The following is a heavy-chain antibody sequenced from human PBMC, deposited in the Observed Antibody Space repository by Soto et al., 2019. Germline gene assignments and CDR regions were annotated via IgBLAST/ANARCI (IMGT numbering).Heavy chain of an antibody. CDR2: IWDDGSNK. V-gene: IGHV3-33*01. CDR3: AREVDQLRNFAF. CDR1: GFTFSSYG. J-gene: IGHJ4*02. D-gene: IGHD2-2*01. Sequence: QVQLVESGGGVVQPGRSLRLSCAASGFTFSSYGMHWVRQAPGKGLEWVAVIWDDGSNKYYADSVKGRFTISRDHSKNTLSLQMNSLGAEDTAVDYCAREVDQLRNFAFWGQGSLVAVSS.